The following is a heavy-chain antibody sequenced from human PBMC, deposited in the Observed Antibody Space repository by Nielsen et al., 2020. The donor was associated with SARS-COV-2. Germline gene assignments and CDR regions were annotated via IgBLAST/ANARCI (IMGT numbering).Heavy chain of an antibody. CDR1: GGSISSYY. CDR3: ARLDSSSWYKQNWFDP. J-gene: IGHJ5*02. D-gene: IGHD6-13*01. V-gene: IGHV4-59*08. Sequence: GSLRLSCTVSGGSISSYYWSWIRQPPGKGLEWIGYIYYSGSTNYNPSLKSRVTISVDTSKNQFSLKLSSVTAADTAVYYCARLDSSSWYKQNWFDPWGQGTLVTVSS. CDR2: IYYSGST.